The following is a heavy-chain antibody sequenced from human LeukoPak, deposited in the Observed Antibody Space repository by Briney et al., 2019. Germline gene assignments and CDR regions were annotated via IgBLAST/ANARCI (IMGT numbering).Heavy chain of an antibody. J-gene: IGHJ6*03. CDR3: ARVGQLTPYYYYHMDV. V-gene: IGHV3-20*04. CDR1: GFTFDDYG. CDR2: INWNGGST. Sequence: PGGSLRLSCAASGFTFDDYGMSWVRQAPGKGLEWVSGINWNGGSTGYADSVKGRFTISRDNAKNSLYLQMNSLRAEDTALYYCARVGQLTPYYYYHMDVWGKGTTVTVSS. D-gene: IGHD6-13*01.